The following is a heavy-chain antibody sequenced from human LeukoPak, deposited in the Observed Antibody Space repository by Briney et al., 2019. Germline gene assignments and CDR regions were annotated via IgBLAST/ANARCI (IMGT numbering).Heavy chain of an antibody. J-gene: IGHJ4*02. CDR1: GYTFTSYD. V-gene: IGHV1-8*01. D-gene: IGHD3-22*01. Sequence: EASVKVSCEASGYTFTSYDINWVRQATGQGLEWMGWMNPNSGNTGYAQKFRGRVTMTRNTSISTAYMELSSLRSEDTAVYYCARVAGDSSGYVDYWGQGTLVTVSS. CDR3: ARVAGDSSGYVDY. CDR2: MNPNSGNT.